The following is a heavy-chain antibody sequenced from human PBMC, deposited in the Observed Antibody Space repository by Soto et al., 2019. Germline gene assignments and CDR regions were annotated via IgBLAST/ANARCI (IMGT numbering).Heavy chain of an antibody. V-gene: IGHV3-53*01. CDR1: GFTVISNY. D-gene: IGHD6-13*01. CDR2: IYSGGST. CDR3: ALSSSWYWFDP. J-gene: IGHJ5*02. Sequence: GGSLRLSCAASGFTVISNYMSWVRQAPGKGLEWVSVIYSGGSTCYADSVKGRFTISRDNSKNTLYLQMNSLRAEDTAVYYCALSSSWYWFDPWGQGTLVTVSS.